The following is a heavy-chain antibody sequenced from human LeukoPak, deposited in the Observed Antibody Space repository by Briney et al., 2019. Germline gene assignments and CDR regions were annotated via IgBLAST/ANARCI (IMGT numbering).Heavy chain of an antibody. CDR2: IYTSGST. V-gene: IGHV4-61*02. J-gene: IGHJ4*02. D-gene: IGHD6-6*01. Sequence: SETLSLTCTVSGASISSGTYYWSWIRQPAGKGLEWIGRIYTSGSTSYNPSLKSRVIISVDTSKNQFSLQLSSISAAEPAVSYCARDPLVTVDSSPPLIWGQGTPVTVSS. CDR1: GASISSGTYY. CDR3: ARDPLVTVDSSPPLI.